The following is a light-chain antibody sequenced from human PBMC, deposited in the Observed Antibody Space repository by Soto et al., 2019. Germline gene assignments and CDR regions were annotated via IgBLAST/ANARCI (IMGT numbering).Light chain of an antibody. CDR2: EVS. CDR1: SSDVGGSNY. CDR3: SSYAGSNNYV. J-gene: IGLJ1*01. V-gene: IGLV2-8*01. Sequence: QSALTQPPSASGSPGQSVTISCSGTSSDVGGSNYVSWYRQHPGKAPKLIIYEVSKRPSGVPDRFSGSKSGNTASLTVSGLQAEDEADYYCSSYAGSNNYVFGTGTKLTVL.